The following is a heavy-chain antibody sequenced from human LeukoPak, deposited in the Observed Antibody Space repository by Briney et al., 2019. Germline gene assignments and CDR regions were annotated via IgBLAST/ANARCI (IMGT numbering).Heavy chain of an antibody. V-gene: IGHV3-7*01. D-gene: IGHD6-19*01. CDR3: ASLTKIGYSSGWYFA. Sequence: GGSLRLSCAASGFTFSSYWMTWVRQAPGKGLEWVANIKQDGSEKYYVDSVKGRFTISRDNAKNSLYLQMNSLRAEDTAVYYCASLTKIGYSSGWYFAWGQGTLVTVSS. CDR2: IKQDGSEK. J-gene: IGHJ5*02. CDR1: GFTFSSYW.